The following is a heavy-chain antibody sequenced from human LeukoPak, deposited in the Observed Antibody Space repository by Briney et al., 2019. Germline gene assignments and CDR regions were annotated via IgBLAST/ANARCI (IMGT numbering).Heavy chain of an antibody. CDR3: AKDWLWELLSGYFDY. CDR2: ISSSGSTM. V-gene: IGHV3-48*03. Sequence: GGSLRLSCAASGFTFSSYEMNWVRQAPGKGLEWVSYISSSGSTMYFADSVKGRFTISRDNSKNTLYLQMNSLRAEDTAVYYCAKDWLWELLSGYFDYWGQGTLVTVSS. J-gene: IGHJ4*02. D-gene: IGHD1-26*01. CDR1: GFTFSSYE.